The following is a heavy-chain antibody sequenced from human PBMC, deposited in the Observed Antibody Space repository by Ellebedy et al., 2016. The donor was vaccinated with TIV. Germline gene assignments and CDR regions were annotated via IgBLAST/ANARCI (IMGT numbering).Heavy chain of an antibody. D-gene: IGHD3-3*01. V-gene: IGHV4-61*02. Sequence: SETLSLXXTVSGASISSGAYYWTWLRQPAGKGLEWIGRIYTSGSPIYNPPLKSRVTMSIDTYKNHFSLEVNSVTAADTAVYYCASLTIPGGSDFWGQGTLVTVSS. CDR2: IYTSGSP. J-gene: IGHJ4*02. CDR1: GASISSGAYY. CDR3: ASLTIPGGSDF.